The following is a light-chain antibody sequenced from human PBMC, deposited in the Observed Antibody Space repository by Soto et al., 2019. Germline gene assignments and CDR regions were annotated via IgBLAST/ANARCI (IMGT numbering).Light chain of an antibody. V-gene: IGKV1-17*01. Sequence: DIQMTQSPSTLSGSVGDRVTIACRASQTISSWLAWYQQKPGKAPKRLIYAASSLHSGVPSRFSVSGSGTEFTLTISSLQPEDFATYYCLQHNSDPRTFGQGTKVDIK. J-gene: IGKJ1*01. CDR3: LQHNSDPRT. CDR1: QTISSW. CDR2: AAS.